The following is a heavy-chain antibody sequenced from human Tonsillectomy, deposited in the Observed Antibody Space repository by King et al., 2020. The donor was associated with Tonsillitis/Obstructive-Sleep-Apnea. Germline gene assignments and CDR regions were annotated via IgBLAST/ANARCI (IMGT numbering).Heavy chain of an antibody. D-gene: IGHD3-10*01. CDR1: GYTFTDYY. V-gene: IGHV1-2*02. Sequence: VQLVESGAEVKKPGASMKVSCKASGYTFTDYYIHWVRQAPGQGLEWMGWINPNTGVTNYAQKFQGSVTMTRDSFITPAYMELSRLRSDDTAVYYCARDVRKFGSGTYDAFDIWGQGTMVTVSS. J-gene: IGHJ3*02. CDR3: ARDVRKFGSGTYDAFDI. CDR2: INPNTGVT.